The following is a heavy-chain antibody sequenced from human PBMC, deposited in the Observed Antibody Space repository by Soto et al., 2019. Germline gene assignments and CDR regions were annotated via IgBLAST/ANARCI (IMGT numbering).Heavy chain of an antibody. CDR3: ARGDYGDYTFDY. V-gene: IGHV3-33*01. CDR1: GFTFSSYG. D-gene: IGHD4-17*01. Sequence: QVQLVESGGGVVQPGRSLRLSCAASGFTFSSYGMHWVRQAPGKGLEWVAVIWYDGSNKYYADSVKGRFTISRDNSKNTLYLQMNSLRAEDTAVYYCARGDYGDYTFDYWGQGTLVTVSS. CDR2: IWYDGSNK. J-gene: IGHJ4*02.